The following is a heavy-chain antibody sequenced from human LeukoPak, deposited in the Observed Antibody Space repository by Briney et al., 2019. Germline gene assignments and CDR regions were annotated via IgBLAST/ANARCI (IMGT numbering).Heavy chain of an antibody. J-gene: IGHJ4*02. CDR2: IRSKAYGGTT. D-gene: IGHD2-2*01. CDR3: TRGGRPEPRYCSSTSCRFDY. Sequence: PGRSLRLSCTASGFTFGDYAMSWFRQAPGKGLEWVGFIRSKAYGGTTEYAASVKGRFTISRDNSKSIAYLQMNSLKTEDTAVYYCTRGGRPEPRYCSSTSCRFDYWGQGTLVTVSS. V-gene: IGHV3-49*03. CDR1: GFTFGDYA.